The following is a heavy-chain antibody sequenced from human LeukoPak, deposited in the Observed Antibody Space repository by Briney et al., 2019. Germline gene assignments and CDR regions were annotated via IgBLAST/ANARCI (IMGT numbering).Heavy chain of an antibody. CDR1: GGSISSGGYY. J-gene: IGHJ4*02. CDR2: IYHSGST. Sequence: PSETLSLTCTVSGGSISSGGYYWSWIRQPPGKGLEWIGYIYHSGSTYYNPSLKSRVTISVDRSKNQFSLKLSSVTAADTAVYYCAKVVAGYSSGYYYFDYWGQGVLVTVSS. CDR3: AKVVAGYSSGYYYFDY. V-gene: IGHV4-30-2*01. D-gene: IGHD6-25*01.